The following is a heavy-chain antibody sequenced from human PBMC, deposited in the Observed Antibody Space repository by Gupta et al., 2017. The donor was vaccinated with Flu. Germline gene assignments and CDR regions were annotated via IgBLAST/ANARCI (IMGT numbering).Heavy chain of an antibody. CDR3: ARSSVVVVRADYYYYDMDV. CDR1: GGTFGSFA. CDR2: IIPAFETE. Sequence: QVHLVQSGAEMKEPGSSVRVSCKTSGGTFGSFAVSWVRQAPGQGLGWMGGIIPAFETENYAQKFEDRLTITADESASTVHMDLTSLRSEDTALYYCARSSVVVVRADYYYYDMDVWGPGTTVTVSS. V-gene: IGHV1-69*01. J-gene: IGHJ6*02. D-gene: IGHD2-15*01.